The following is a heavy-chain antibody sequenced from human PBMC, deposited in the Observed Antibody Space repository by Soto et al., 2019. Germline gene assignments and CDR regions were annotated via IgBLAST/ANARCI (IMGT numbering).Heavy chain of an antibody. J-gene: IGHJ3*02. D-gene: IGHD6-13*01. CDR3: ARGDHRNPRALAAAGTGAFDI. Sequence: SETLSLTCTVSGGSISSYYWSWIRQPPGKGLEWIGYIYYSGSTNYNPSLKSRVTISVDTSKNQFSLKLSSVPAADTAVYYCARGDHRNPRALAAAGTGAFDIWGQGTMVTVSS. CDR1: GGSISSYY. V-gene: IGHV4-59*01. CDR2: IYYSGST.